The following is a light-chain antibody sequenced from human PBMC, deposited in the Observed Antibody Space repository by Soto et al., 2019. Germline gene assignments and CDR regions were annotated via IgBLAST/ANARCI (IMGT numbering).Light chain of an antibody. J-gene: IGKJ1*01. CDR1: QSVSSY. CDR3: QQRTNRLWT. V-gene: IGKV3-11*01. Sequence: ENVLTQSPATLSLSPGERATLSCRASQSVSSYLACYQQKPGQAPRLLIYDSSNRATGIPARFSGSGSGTYFTLTISSLEPEDFAVYYCQQRTNRLWTFGQGTKVEI. CDR2: DSS.